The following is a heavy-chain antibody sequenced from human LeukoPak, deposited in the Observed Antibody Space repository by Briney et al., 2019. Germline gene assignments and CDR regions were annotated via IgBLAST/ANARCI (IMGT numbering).Heavy chain of an antibody. Sequence: PSETLSLTCTVSGGSINSGSYYWGWIRLPPGMGLEWIGTISYSGSTYYNPSLKSRVTISVDTSKNQFSLKLSSVTAADMAVYYCARHFRVGYCSGGSCSQIDYWGQGTLVTVSS. D-gene: IGHD2-15*01. CDR1: GGSINSGSYY. CDR3: ARHFRVGYCSGGSCSQIDY. V-gene: IGHV4-39*01. J-gene: IGHJ4*02. CDR2: ISYSGST.